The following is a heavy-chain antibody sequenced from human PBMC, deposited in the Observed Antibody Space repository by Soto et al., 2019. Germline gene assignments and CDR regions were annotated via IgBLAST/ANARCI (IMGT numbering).Heavy chain of an antibody. CDR2: ISGSGGST. CDR3: LMSPFGMDV. D-gene: IGHD2-8*01. J-gene: IGHJ6*02. Sequence: HPGGSLRLSCAASGFTFSSYAMSWVRQAPGKGLEWVSAISGSGGSTYYADSVKGRFTISRDNPKNTLYLQMDSLRAEDTAVYYCLMSPFGMDVWGQGTTVTVSS. CDR1: GFTFSSYA. V-gene: IGHV3-23*01.